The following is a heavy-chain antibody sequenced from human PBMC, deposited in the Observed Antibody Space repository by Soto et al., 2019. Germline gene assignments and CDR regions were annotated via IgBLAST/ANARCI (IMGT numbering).Heavy chain of an antibody. Sequence: QVQLVESGGGLVKPGGSLRLSCAASGFTFSDYYMSWIRQAPGKGLEWVSYISSSSSYTNYADSVKGRFTISRDNAKNSRYLQMNSLRAEDTAVYYCARDQAGDILTGYLFDYWGQGTLVTVSS. V-gene: IGHV3-11*05. D-gene: IGHD3-9*01. CDR3: ARDQAGDILTGYLFDY. CDR1: GFTFSDYY. J-gene: IGHJ4*02. CDR2: ISSSSSYT.